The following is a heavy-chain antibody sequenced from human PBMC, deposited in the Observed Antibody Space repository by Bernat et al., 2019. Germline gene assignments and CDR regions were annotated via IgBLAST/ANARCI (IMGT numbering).Heavy chain of an antibody. D-gene: IGHD2-2*01. CDR2: INHSGST. J-gene: IGHJ4*02. CDR3: ARDLPQDIVVVPAAIGY. CDR1: GGSFSGYY. Sequence: QVQLQQWGAGLLKPSETLSLTCAVYGGSFSGYYWSWIRQPPGKGLEWIGEINHSGSTNYNPSLKSRVTISVDTSKNQFSLKLSSVTAADTAVYYCARDLPQDIVVVPAAIGYWGQGTLVTVSS. V-gene: IGHV4-34*01.